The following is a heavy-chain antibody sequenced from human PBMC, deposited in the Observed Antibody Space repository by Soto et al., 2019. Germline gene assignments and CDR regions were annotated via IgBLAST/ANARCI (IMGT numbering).Heavy chain of an antibody. V-gene: IGHV3-74*01. D-gene: IGHD3-16*01. CDR2: INSDGSST. Sequence: EVQLVESGGGLVQPGGSLRLSCTASGFTFSSYWMHWVRQAPGKGLVWVSRINSDGSSTSYADSVKGRFTISRDNAKNTLYLQMNSLRAEDTAVYYCAVYDYVWGYDPWGQGTLVTVSS. J-gene: IGHJ5*02. CDR3: AVYDYVWGYDP. CDR1: GFTFSSYW.